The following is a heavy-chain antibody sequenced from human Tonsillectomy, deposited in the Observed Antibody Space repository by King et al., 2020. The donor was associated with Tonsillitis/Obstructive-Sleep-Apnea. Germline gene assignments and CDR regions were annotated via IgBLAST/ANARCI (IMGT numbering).Heavy chain of an antibody. D-gene: IGHD4-23*01. CDR3: AKTTVVTPVIRNAYWYFDL. CDR2: IYYSGST. Sequence: QLQESGPGLVKPSETLSLTCTVSGGSISSYYWSWIRQPPGKGLDWIGYIYYSGSTNYNPSLRSRVIISVDTSKNQFSLRLSSVNAADTAVYFCAKTTVVTPVIRNAYWYFDLWGRGTLVTVSS. J-gene: IGHJ2*01. CDR1: GGSISSYY. V-gene: IGHV4-59*01.